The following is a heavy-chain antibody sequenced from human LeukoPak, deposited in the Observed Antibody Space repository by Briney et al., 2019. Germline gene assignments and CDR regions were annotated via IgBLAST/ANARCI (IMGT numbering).Heavy chain of an antibody. CDR2: MNPNSGNT. J-gene: IGHJ4*02. V-gene: IGHV1-8*01. CDR1: GYTFTSYD. D-gene: IGHD5-18*01. CDR3: ATGPVDTADDY. Sequence: ASVKVSCKASGYTFTSYDINWVRQATGQGLEWMGWMNPNSGNTGYAQKFQGRVTMTRNTSISTAYMELSRLRSDDTAVYYCATGPVDTADDYWGQGTLVTVSS.